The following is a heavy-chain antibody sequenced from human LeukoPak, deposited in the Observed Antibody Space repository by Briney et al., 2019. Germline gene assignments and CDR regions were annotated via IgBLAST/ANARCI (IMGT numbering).Heavy chain of an antibody. D-gene: IGHD2-21*02. CDR2: ISGSSSYI. J-gene: IGHJ4*02. CDR3: ASELAHCVGDCLKN. CDR1: GFTFSSYS. V-gene: IGHV3-21*01. Sequence: KPGGSLRLSCAASGFTFSSYSMNWIRQAPGKGLEWVSSISGSSSYIYYADSVKSRFTISRDNAKNSLYLQMNSLRAEDTAVYYCASELAHCVGDCLKNWGQGTLVTVSS.